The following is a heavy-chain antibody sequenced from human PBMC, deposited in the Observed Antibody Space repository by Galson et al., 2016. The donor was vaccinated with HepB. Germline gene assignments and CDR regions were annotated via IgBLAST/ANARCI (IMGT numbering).Heavy chain of an antibody. CDR2: VSGSADST. Sequence: SLRLSCAASGFTFSSYAMSWVRQAPGKGLEWVSEVSGSADSTYYADSVKGRFTISRDNAKSALYLQMNSLRAGDTALYYCAKDYDFLTGYFNDLGHWGQGTLVTVSS. CDR1: GFTFSSYA. CDR3: AKDYDFLTGYFNDLGH. J-gene: IGHJ4*02. D-gene: IGHD3-9*01. V-gene: IGHV3-23*01.